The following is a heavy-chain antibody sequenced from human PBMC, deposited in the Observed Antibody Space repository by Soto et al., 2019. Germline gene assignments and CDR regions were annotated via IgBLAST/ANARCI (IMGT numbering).Heavy chain of an antibody. CDR2: IYSGGST. CDR3: ARDPLEATGDGVQLDY. CDR1: GFTVSSNY. Sequence: GGSLRLSCAASGFTVSSNYMSWVRQAPGKGLEWVSVIYSGGSTYYADSVKGRFTISRDNSKNTLYLQMNSLRAEDTAVYYCARDPLEATGDGVQLDYWGQGTLVTVSS. D-gene: IGHD7-27*01. J-gene: IGHJ4*02. V-gene: IGHV3-53*01.